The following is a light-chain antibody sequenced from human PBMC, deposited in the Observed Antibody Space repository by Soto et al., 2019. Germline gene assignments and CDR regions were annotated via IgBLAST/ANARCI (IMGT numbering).Light chain of an antibody. Sequence: QSVLTQPASVSGSPGQSITFSCTGTSSDVGSYNLVSWYQQHPGKAPKLMIYEVSKRPSGVSNRFSGSKSGNTASLTISGLQAEDEADYYCCSYAGSSYVFGTGTKVNVL. CDR2: EVS. CDR1: SSDVGSYNL. CDR3: CSYAGSSYV. J-gene: IGLJ1*01. V-gene: IGLV2-23*02.